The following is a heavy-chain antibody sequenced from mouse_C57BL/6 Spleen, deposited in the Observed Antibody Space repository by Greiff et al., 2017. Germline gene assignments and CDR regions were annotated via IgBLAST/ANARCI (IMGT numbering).Heavy chain of an antibody. V-gene: IGHV1-42*01. CDR3: ATRNYDYYAMDY. CDR2: INPSTGGT. J-gene: IGHJ4*01. D-gene: IGHD2-1*01. Sequence: VQLQQSGPELVKPGASVKISCKASGYSFTGYYMNWVKQSPEKSLEWIGEINPSTGGTTYNQKFKAKATLTVDKSSSTAYMQLKSLTSEDSAVYYCATRNYDYYAMDYWGQGTSVTVSS. CDR1: GYSFTGYY.